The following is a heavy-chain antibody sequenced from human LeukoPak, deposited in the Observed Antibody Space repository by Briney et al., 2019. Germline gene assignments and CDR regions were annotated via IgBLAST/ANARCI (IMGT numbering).Heavy chain of an antibody. J-gene: IGHJ4*02. D-gene: IGHD5-24*01. CDR3: GRVGDGYNDNY. Sequence: PGGSLRLSCAASGFTFSSYSMNWVRQAPGKGLEWVSSISSSSSYIYYADSVKGRFTISRDNSKNTLYLQMNSLRAEDTAVYYCGRVGDGYNDNYWGQGTLVTVSS. CDR2: ISSSSSYI. V-gene: IGHV3-21*01. CDR1: GFTFSSYS.